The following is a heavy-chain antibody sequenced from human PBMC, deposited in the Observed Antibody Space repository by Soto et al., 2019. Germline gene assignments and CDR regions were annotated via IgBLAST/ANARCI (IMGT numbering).Heavy chain of an antibody. J-gene: IGHJ6*02. CDR3: AKVIFGVVRGYYGMDV. V-gene: IGHV3-23*01. CDR1: GFTFSSYA. D-gene: IGHD3-3*01. Sequence: GGSLRLSCAASGFTFSSYAMSWVRQAPGKGMEWVSAISGSGGSTYYAGSVKGRFTISRDNSKNTLYLQMNSLRAEDTAVYYCAKVIFGVVRGYYGMDVWGQGTTVTVSS. CDR2: ISGSGGST.